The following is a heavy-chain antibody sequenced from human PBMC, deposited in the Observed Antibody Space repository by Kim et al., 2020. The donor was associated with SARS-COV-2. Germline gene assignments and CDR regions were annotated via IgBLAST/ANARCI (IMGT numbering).Heavy chain of an antibody. D-gene: IGHD6-19*01. V-gene: IGHV4-59*12. J-gene: IGHJ5*02. Sequence: STPALRRRVTRSVDTSKNPFSLKLSSMTAADTAVYYCARLYTSGWYSIDPWGQGTLVTVSS. CDR3: ARLYTSGWYSIDP.